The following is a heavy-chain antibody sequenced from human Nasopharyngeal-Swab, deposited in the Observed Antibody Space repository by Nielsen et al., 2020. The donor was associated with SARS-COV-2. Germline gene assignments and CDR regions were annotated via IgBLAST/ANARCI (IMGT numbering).Heavy chain of an antibody. CDR1: GGSISSGSYY. D-gene: IGHD2-21*02. CDR3: ARDGDCTDV. Sequence: SETLSLTCTVSGGSISSGSYYWSWIRQPAGKGLEWIGRIYTSGSTNYNPSLKSRVTISVDTSKNQFSLKLSSVTAADTAVYYCARDGDCTDVWGQGTTVTVSS. J-gene: IGHJ6*02. CDR2: IYTSGST. V-gene: IGHV4-61*02.